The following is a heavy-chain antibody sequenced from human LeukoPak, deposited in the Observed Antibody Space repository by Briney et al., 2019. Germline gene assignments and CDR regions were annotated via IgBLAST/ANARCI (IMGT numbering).Heavy chain of an antibody. CDR3: TKDRVWNSFDS. CDR2: INTDGSST. Sequence: PGGSLRFSCAASGFTFSNHWMNWVRQAPGKGLVWVSRINTDGSSTTYADSVKGRFTISRDNAKNTLYLQMNSLKNEDTAVYYCTKDRVWNSFDSWGQGTLVTVSS. J-gene: IGHJ4*02. CDR1: GFTFSNHW. D-gene: IGHD1-1*01. V-gene: IGHV3-74*01.